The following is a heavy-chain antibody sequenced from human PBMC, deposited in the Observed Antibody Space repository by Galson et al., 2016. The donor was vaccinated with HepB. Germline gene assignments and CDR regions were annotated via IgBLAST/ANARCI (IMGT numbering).Heavy chain of an antibody. D-gene: IGHD2/OR15-2a*01. J-gene: IGHJ3*02. Sequence: SETLSLTCNVSGGSLSSSSYYWGWIRQPPGKGLEWIGNIYYSGSTNYNPSLKSRVTISVDTSKNQFSLKLNSVTAADTAVYYWGRKHSTIAFDIWGRGTMVTVSP. V-gene: IGHV4-39*07. CDR3: GRKHSTIAFDI. CDR2: IYYSGST. CDR1: GGSLSSSSYY.